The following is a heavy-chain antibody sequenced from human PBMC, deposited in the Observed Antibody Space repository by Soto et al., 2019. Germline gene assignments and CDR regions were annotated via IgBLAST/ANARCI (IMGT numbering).Heavy chain of an antibody. V-gene: IGHV3-48*03. CDR3: ARESDYYDSSGYYYYRYFDY. Sequence: GPLSPSCASSVITSSRDEMNCGCQTPEKGLELVSYMSSIGSTIHCADSVKSRFTISRDNEKNTLYQHMNSLRAEDTAVYYCARESDYYDSSGYYYYRYFDYWGQGTLVTVSS. CDR1: VITSSRDE. CDR2: MSSIGSTI. J-gene: IGHJ4*02. D-gene: IGHD3-22*01.